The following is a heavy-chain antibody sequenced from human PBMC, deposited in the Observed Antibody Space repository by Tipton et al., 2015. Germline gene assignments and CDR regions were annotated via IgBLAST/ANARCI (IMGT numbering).Heavy chain of an antibody. CDR3: ARGNPYYYESSGYFFYAMDV. CDR2: IYPGDSDT. D-gene: IGHD3-22*01. CDR1: GYSFTSYW. V-gene: IGHV5-51*01. Sequence: VQLVQSGAEVKKPGESLKISCKGSGYSFTSYWIGWVRQMPGKGLEWMGIIYPGDSDTRYSPSFQGRVTISADKSISTAYLQWSSLKASDTAMYYCARGNPYYYESSGYFFYAMDVWGQGTTVTVSS. J-gene: IGHJ6*02.